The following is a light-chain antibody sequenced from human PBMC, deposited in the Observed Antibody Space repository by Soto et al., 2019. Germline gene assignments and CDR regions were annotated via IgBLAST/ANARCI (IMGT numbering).Light chain of an antibody. CDR3: QQYNNWPCT. Sequence: EIVMTQSPATLSVSPGERATLSCRASQSVSSNLAWYQQKPGQAPRLLIYGASTRATGIPARFSGSGSGTEFTLTISSLQSEDCAVYYCQQYNNWPCTFGQGTKVEIK. V-gene: IGKV3-15*01. CDR1: QSVSSN. CDR2: GAS. J-gene: IGKJ1*01.